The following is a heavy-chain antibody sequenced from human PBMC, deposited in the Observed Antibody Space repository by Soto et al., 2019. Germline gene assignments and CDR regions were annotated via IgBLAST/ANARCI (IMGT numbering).Heavy chain of an antibody. V-gene: IGHV4-59*08. CDR2: IYYSGST. Sequence: LETQSLTCSFSGDTVISYYWIWIRQPPGKGLEWIGYIYYSGSTYYNPSLKSRVTISVDTSKNQFSLKLSSVTAADTAVYYCARHLPYSNYGDYYYYMDVWGKGTTLTVSS. CDR3: ARHLPYSNYGDYYYYMDV. CDR1: GDTVISYY. D-gene: IGHD4-4*01. J-gene: IGHJ6*03.